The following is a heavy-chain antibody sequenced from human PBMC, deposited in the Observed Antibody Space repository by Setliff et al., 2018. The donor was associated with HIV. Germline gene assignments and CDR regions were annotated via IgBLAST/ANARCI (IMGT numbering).Heavy chain of an antibody. CDR3: ARGGKQRVYYYGMDV. CDR1: GGSISSGSYY. CDR2: IYTSGST. Sequence: SETLSLTCTVSGGSISSGSYYWSWIRQPAGKGLEWIGHIYTSGSTNYNPSLKSRVTISVDTSKNQFSLKLSSVTAADTAVYYCARGGKQRVYYYGMDVWGQGTTVTVSS. V-gene: IGHV4-61*09. J-gene: IGHJ6*02. D-gene: IGHD6-6*01.